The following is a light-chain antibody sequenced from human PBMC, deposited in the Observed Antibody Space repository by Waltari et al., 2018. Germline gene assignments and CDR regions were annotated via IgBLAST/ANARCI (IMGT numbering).Light chain of an antibody. CDR1: PQITNF. CDR3: QQYDNLPVT. V-gene: IGKV1-33*01. J-gene: IGKJ4*01. Sequence: DIQMTQSPSSLSASVGDKVPITCQASPQITNFLNLYQHKPRKPPQLLIYAVSNLETGVPSRFSGSGCGTDFTLTITNLQPDDFATYYCQQYDNLPVTIGGGTRVDI. CDR2: AVS.